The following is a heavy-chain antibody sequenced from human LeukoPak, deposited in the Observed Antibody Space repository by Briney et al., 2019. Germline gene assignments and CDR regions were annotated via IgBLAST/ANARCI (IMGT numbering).Heavy chain of an antibody. CDR1: GFTLSTYS. J-gene: IGHJ6*03. CDR3: ASGLYYYYYMDV. CDR2: INWNGGST. Sequence: GGSLRLSCAASGFTLSTYSMNWVRQAPGKGLEWVSGINWNGGSTGYADSVKGRFTISRDNAKNSLYLQMNSLRAEDTAVYYCASGLYYYYYMDVWGKGTTVTISS. V-gene: IGHV3-20*04.